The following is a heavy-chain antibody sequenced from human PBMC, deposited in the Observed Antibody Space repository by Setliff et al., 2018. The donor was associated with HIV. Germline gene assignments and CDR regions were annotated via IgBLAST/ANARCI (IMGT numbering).Heavy chain of an antibody. CDR1: GGSISSGSYY. CDR3: ARHRDPPGTSWIFYYYMDL. D-gene: IGHD2-2*01. J-gene: IGHJ6*03. CDR2: IYTSGST. Sequence: PSETLSLTCTVSGGSISSGSYYWSWIRQPAGKGLEWIGRIYTSGSTNYNPSLKSRVTISVDTSKNQFSLKLSSVTAADTGVYYCARHRDPPGTSWIFYYYMDLWGGGTTVTVSS. V-gene: IGHV4-61*02.